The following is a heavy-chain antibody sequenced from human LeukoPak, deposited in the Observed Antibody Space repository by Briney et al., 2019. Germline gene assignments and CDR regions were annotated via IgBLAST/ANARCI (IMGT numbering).Heavy chain of an antibody. CDR2: INPSGGST. J-gene: IGHJ3*02. V-gene: IGHV1-46*01. Sequence: ASVKVSCKASGYTFTSYYMHWVRQAPGQGLEWMGIINPSGGSTSYAQKFQGRVTMTRDMSTSTVYMELSSLRSEDTAVYYCARVPSVGGNSGGDAFDIWGQGTMVTVSS. CDR3: ARVPSVGGNSGGDAFDI. CDR1: GYTFTSYY. D-gene: IGHD4-23*01.